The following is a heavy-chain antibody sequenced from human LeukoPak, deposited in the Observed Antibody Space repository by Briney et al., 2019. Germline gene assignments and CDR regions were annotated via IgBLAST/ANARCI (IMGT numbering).Heavy chain of an antibody. CDR3: ARVSFDGSGYYYATAFDI. J-gene: IGHJ3*02. V-gene: IGHV3-74*01. Sequence: GGSLRLSCAASRFTFSSYWMHWVRQAPGKGLVWVSRINSDGSSTTYADSVKGRSTISRDNAQNTLYLQMNSLRAEDTAVYYCARVSFDGSGYYYATAFDIWGQGTMVTVSS. D-gene: IGHD3-22*01. CDR2: INSDGSST. CDR1: RFTFSSYW.